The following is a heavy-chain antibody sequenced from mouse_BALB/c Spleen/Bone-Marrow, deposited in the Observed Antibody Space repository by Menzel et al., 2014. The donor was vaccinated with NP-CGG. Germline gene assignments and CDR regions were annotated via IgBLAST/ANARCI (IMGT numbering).Heavy chain of an antibody. CDR1: GYSFTGYT. J-gene: IGHJ4*01. Sequence: EVQLQQSGPELVKPGASMKLSCKASGYSFTGYTMNWVKQSHGKNLEWIGLINPYNGGTSYNQKFKGKATLTVDKSSSTAYMELLSLTSEDSAVYYCARNNDYDEEDCAMDYWGQGTSVTVSS. CDR2: INPYNGGT. D-gene: IGHD2-4*01. V-gene: IGHV1-18*01. CDR3: ARNNDYDEEDCAMDY.